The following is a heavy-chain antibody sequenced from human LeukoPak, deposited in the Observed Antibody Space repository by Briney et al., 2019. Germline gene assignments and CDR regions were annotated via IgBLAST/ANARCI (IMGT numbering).Heavy chain of an antibody. CDR1: GFTFSSYA. CDR2: ISYDGSNK. J-gene: IGHJ5*02. V-gene: IGHV3-30*04. Sequence: GGSLRLSCAASGFTFSSYAMHWVRQAPGKGLEWVAVISYDGSNKYYADSVKGRFTISRDNSKNTLYLQMNSLRAEDTAVYYCANVLGSAYWFDPWGQGTLVTVSS. CDR3: ANVLGSAYWFDP. D-gene: IGHD6-19*01.